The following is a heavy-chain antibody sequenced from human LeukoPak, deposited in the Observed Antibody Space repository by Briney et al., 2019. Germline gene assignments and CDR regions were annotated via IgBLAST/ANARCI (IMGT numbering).Heavy chain of an antibody. CDR2: INQDGSDK. D-gene: IGHD3-16*01. J-gene: IGHJ3*01. CDR3: ARPWGSTFRNPFDL. CDR1: GFTFRTYW. Sequence: GGSLRLSCAASGFTFRTYWMSWVRQAPGKGLEWVANINQDGSDKYYVDSVEGRFTISRDNTQNLLYLQMNSLRAEDTAVYFCARPWGSTFRNPFDLWGQGTMVTVSS. V-gene: IGHV3-7*01.